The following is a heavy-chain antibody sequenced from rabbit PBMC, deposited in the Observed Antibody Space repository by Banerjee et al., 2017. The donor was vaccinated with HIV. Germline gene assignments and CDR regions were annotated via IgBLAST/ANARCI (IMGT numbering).Heavy chain of an antibody. CDR3: ARDLAAVTGWNFGL. CDR2: IGAGSSGST. D-gene: IGHD7-1*01. CDR1: GIDFSNYYY. V-gene: IGHV1S45*01. Sequence: QEQLVESGGDLVKPGASLTLTCTASGIDFSNYYYMCWVRQAPGKGLEWIACIGAGSSGSTYYASWAKGRFTISKTSSTTVTLQMTSLTAADTATYFCARDLAAVTGWNFGLWGPGTLVTVS. J-gene: IGHJ6*01.